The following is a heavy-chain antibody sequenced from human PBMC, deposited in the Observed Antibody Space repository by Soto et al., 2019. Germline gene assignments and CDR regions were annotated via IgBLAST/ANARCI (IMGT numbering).Heavy chain of an antibody. D-gene: IGHD2-21*01. V-gene: IGHV1-69*06. CDR3: ARGRGGHCAGGKCNRWLDP. CDR2: IIPIFGTA. Sequence: GASVKVSCKASGGTFSSYAISWVRQAPGQGLEWMGGIIPIFGTANYAQKFQGRVTITADTSISTAYMELSSLRYDDTAVYYCARGRGGHCAGGKCNRWLDPWGQGTLVTVSS. CDR1: GGTFSSYA. J-gene: IGHJ5*02.